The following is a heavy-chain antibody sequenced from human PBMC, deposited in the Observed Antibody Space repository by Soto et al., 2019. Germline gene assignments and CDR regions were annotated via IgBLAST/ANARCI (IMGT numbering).Heavy chain of an antibody. CDR3: ARASSPPRGGWFDL. V-gene: IGHV4-31*03. CDR1: GGSITSCAYY. Sequence: SETLSLTCTFSGGSITSCAYYWSWIRKHPGKGLEWIAYIYYNGGTYDNPSLRSRLNISLDSPKNQFSLKLNSVTAADTSVYYCARASSPPRGGWFDLWGRGTLVTVSS. J-gene: IGHJ2*01. CDR2: IYYNGGT. D-gene: IGHD3-10*01.